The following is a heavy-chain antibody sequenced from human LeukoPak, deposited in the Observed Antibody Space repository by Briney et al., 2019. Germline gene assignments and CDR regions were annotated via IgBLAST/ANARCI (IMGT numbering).Heavy chain of an antibody. J-gene: IGHJ4*02. CDR3: ARGNSNFNY. CDR1: GFTFADYG. Sequence: GGSLRLTCAASGFTFADYGMSWVRQAPGKGLEWVSGVNRNGGTTSYADSVKGRFTISRDNAKNSLYLQMNSLRVGDTALYHCARGNSNFNYWGQGTLVTVSS. V-gene: IGHV3-20*01. D-gene: IGHD4-23*01. CDR2: VNRNGGTT.